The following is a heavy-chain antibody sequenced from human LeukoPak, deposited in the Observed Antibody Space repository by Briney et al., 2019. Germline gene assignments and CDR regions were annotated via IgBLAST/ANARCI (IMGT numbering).Heavy chain of an antibody. CDR3: ARGSGYYENFDY. Sequence: GGSLRLSCAASGFTFSNYWMSWVRQAPGKGLEWVANIKHDGSDKYYVDSEKGRFTFSRDSANNSLYLQMNNLRAEDTAVYYCARGSGYYENFDYWGQGTLVTVSS. J-gene: IGHJ4*02. V-gene: IGHV3-7*01. CDR1: GFTFSNYW. D-gene: IGHD3-22*01. CDR2: IKHDGSDK.